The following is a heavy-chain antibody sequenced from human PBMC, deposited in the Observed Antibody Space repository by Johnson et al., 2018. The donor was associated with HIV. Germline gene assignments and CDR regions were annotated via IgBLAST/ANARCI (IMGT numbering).Heavy chain of an antibody. Sequence: VQLVESGGGLVQPGGSLRLSCAASGFSVSGNEMSWVRQAPGKRLEWVATIKHDGSEKVYVDSVRGRFTISRDNAKHSLYLQMNSLRAGDTAVYYCARWLQFYDAFGIWGQGTMVTVSS. CDR1: GFSVSGNE. J-gene: IGHJ3*02. CDR3: ARWLQFYDAFGI. D-gene: IGHD5-24*01. CDR2: IKHDGSEK. V-gene: IGHV3-7*01.